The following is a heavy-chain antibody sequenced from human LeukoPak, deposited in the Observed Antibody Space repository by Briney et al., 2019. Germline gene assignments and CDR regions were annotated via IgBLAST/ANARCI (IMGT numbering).Heavy chain of an antibody. D-gene: IGHD3-3*01. V-gene: IGHV1-3*01. CDR2: INAGNGNT. CDR1: GYTFTTYA. Sequence: ASVKVSCKASGYTFTTYAMHWVRQAPGQRLEWMGWINAGNGNTKYSQKFQARVTITRDTSISTAYMELSRLRSDDTAVYYCARAELRFLEWLLHFDYWGQGTLVTVSS. J-gene: IGHJ4*02. CDR3: ARAELRFLEWLLHFDY.